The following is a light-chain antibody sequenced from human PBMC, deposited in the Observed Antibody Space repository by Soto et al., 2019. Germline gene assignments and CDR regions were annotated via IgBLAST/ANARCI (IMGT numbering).Light chain of an antibody. Sequence: EIVLTQSPGTLSLSPGERATLSCRASQSVAGSYLAWYQQKPGQAPRLLIYGASSRATGIPARFSGSGSRTDFTLTISSLEPEDIAVYYCQERGRWPRATFGGGTKVEMK. CDR1: QSVAGSY. CDR3: QERGRWPRAT. J-gene: IGKJ4*01. V-gene: IGKV3D-20*02. CDR2: GAS.